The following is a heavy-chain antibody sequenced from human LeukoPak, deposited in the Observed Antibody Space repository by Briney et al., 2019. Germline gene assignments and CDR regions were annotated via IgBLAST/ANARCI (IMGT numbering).Heavy chain of an antibody. J-gene: IGHJ4*02. CDR1: GFSFSVFW. CDR3: ARVVGSSGWYLGY. Sequence: GGSLRLSCAASGFSFSVFWMHWVRQAPGKGLVWVSRINSDGSSTSYADSVKGRFTISRDNAKNTLYLQMNSLRAEDTAVYYCARVVGSSGWYLGYWGQGTLVTVSS. CDR2: INSDGSST. V-gene: IGHV3-74*01. D-gene: IGHD6-19*01.